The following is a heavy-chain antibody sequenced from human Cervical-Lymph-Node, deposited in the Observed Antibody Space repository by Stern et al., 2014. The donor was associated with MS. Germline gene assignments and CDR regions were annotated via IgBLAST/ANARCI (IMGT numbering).Heavy chain of an antibody. CDR2: IHPADSDT. CDR3: ARGEQLDPQGDYNYGMDV. Sequence: VQLVQSGAEVRKPGESLQISCKGSGYRFMDYWIAWVRQVPGKGLEWMAMIHPADSDTIYSRSFQGQVTISADRSITTAYLQWNSLKASDTAMYYCARGEQLDPQGDYNYGMDVWGQGTTVIVPS. V-gene: IGHV5-51*03. J-gene: IGHJ6*02. D-gene: IGHD1-1*01. CDR1: GYRFMDYW.